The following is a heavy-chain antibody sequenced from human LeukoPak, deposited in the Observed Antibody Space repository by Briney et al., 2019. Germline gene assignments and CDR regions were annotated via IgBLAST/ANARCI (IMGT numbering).Heavy chain of an antibody. Sequence: SVKASCKASGGTFSSYAISWVRQAPGQGLEWMGRIIPIFGTANYAQKFQGRVTITTDESTSTAYMEPSSLRSEDTAVYYCATSNFGVVIIPNTYNWFDPWGQGTLVTVSS. V-gene: IGHV1-69*05. CDR2: IIPIFGTA. J-gene: IGHJ5*02. CDR3: ATSNFGVVIIPNTYNWFDP. CDR1: GGTFSSYA. D-gene: IGHD3-3*01.